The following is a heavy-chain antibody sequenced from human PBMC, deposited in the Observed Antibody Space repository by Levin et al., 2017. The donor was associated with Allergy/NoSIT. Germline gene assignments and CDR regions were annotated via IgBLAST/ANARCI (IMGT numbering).Heavy chain of an antibody. CDR1: GFSFSSYS. J-gene: IGHJ4*02. V-gene: IGHV3-48*02. D-gene: IGHD2-21*02. Sequence: SCAASGFSFSSYSMNWVRQAPGKGLEWVSYISSSSTTIYYADSVKGRFTISRDNAKNSLYLQMNSLRDEDTAVYYCARDAVVTPEYYFDYWGQGTLVTVSS. CDR2: ISSSSTTI. CDR3: ARDAVVTPEYYFDY.